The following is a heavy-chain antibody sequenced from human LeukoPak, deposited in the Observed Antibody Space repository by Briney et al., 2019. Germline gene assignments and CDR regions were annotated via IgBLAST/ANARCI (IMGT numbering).Heavy chain of an antibody. CDR3: ARARESMTTSGSFFDF. D-gene: IGHD3-16*01. Sequence: SQTLSLTCGVSGDSISSEGYSWSWVRQPPGNGLEWIGYIFHTGHSNYNPSLKSRVTISIDRSKNQFSLKLTSVTAADTAVYYCARARESMTTSGSFFDFWGQGALVTVSS. CDR2: IFHTGHS. J-gene: IGHJ4*02. CDR1: GDSISSEGYS. V-gene: IGHV4-30-2*01.